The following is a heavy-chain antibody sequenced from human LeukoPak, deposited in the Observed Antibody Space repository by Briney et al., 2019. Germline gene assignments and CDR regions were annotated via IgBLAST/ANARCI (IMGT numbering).Heavy chain of an antibody. J-gene: IGHJ4*02. Sequence: GGSLRLSCAASGFTFSSAWMSWVRQAPGKGLECVGRIKSKTDGGTTDYAAPVKGRFTISRDDSKITLYLQMNSLKTEDTAVYYCTRVRGVIIENQYYFDYWGQGTLVTVSS. CDR2: IKSKTDGGTT. CDR1: GFTFSSAW. CDR3: TRVRGVIIENQYYFDY. V-gene: IGHV3-15*01. D-gene: IGHD3-10*01.